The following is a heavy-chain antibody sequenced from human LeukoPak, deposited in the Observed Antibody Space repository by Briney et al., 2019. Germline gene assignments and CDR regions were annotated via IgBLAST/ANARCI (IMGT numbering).Heavy chain of an antibody. CDR1: GGTFSSYA. J-gene: IGHJ5*02. D-gene: IGHD1-26*01. V-gene: IGHV1-69*13. CDR3: ARWGTLLPDHNWFDP. Sequence: SVKVSCKASGGTFSSYAISWVRQAPEQGLEWMGGIIPIFGTANYAQKFQGRVTITADESTSTAYMELSSLRSEDTAVYYCARWGTLLPDHNWFDPWGQGTLVTVSS. CDR2: IIPIFGTA.